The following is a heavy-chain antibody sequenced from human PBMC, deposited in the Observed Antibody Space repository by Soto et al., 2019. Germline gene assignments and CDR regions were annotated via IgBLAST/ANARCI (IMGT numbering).Heavy chain of an antibody. CDR1: GGSVSSGSYY. V-gene: IGHV4-61*01. CDR3: ARELYCSGGSCYSFDY. CDR2: IYYSGST. J-gene: IGHJ4*02. D-gene: IGHD2-15*01. Sequence: QVQLQESGPGLVKPSETLSLTCTVSGGSVSSGSYYWSWIRQPPGKGLEWIGYIYYSGSTNYNPSLMSRVTISVDTSKNQFSLKLSSVTAADTAVYYCARELYCSGGSCYSFDYWGQGTLVTVSS.